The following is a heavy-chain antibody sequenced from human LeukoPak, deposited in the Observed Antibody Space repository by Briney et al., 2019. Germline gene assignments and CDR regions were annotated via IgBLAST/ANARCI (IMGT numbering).Heavy chain of an antibody. Sequence: GGSLRLSCAASGFTFSSYGMHWVRQAPGKGLEWVSAISGSGGSTYYADSVKGRFTISRDNSKNTLYLQMNSLRAEDTAVYYCAKDQQWLGSPDYWGQGALVTVSS. CDR3: AKDQQWLGSPDY. J-gene: IGHJ4*02. V-gene: IGHV3-23*01. D-gene: IGHD6-19*01. CDR2: ISGSGGST. CDR1: GFTFSSYG.